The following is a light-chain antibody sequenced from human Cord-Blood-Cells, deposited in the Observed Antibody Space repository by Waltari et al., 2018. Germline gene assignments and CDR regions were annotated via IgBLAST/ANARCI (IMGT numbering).Light chain of an antibody. CDR1: QSISSY. CDR2: AAS. CDR3: QQSNSTPRT. V-gene: IGKV1-39*01. Sequence: DIQMTQSPSSLSASVGDRVTITCRASQSISSYLNWYQQKPGKAPKLLIYAASSLQSGAPTMFSGSAAAAVFTITSSSLQPEDFANYYCQQSNSTPRTFGQGTKVEIK. J-gene: IGKJ1*01.